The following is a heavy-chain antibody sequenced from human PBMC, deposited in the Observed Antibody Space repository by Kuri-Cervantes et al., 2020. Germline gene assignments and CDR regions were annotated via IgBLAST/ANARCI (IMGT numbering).Heavy chain of an antibody. J-gene: IGHJ4*02. V-gene: IGHV1-69*13. D-gene: IGHD3-3*01. CDR1: GGTFSSYA. CDR2: IIPIFGTA. CDR3: ARGSLSNYDFWSGYYHYFDY. Sequence: SVKVSCKASGGTFSSYAISWVRQAPGQGLEWMGGIIPIFGTANYAQKFQGRVTITADESTSTAYMELSSLRSEDTAVYYCARGSLSNYDFWSGYYHYFDYWGQGTLVTVSS.